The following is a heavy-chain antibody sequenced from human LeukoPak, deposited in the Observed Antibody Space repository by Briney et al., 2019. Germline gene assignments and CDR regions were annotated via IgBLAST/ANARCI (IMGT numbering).Heavy chain of an antibody. CDR1: GVTFEDYY. CDR3: ASGGYDILTGYADY. Sequence: GGSLRLSCRGSGVTFEDYYLSWIRQAPGKGLEWISYVSSTGGDKFYADPVKGRFTISRDNAKNSLYLQMNSLRAEDTAVYYCASGGYDILTGYADYWGQGTLVTVSS. V-gene: IGHV3-11*04. J-gene: IGHJ4*02. CDR2: VSSTGGDK. D-gene: IGHD3-9*01.